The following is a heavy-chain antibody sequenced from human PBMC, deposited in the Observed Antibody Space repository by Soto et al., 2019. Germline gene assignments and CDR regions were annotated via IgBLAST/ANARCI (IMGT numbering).Heavy chain of an antibody. CDR2: MNPSNGNT. Sequence: ASVKVSCKASGYTFTNYDINWVRQATGQGLEWMGWMNPSNGNTGYAQKFQGRVTMTRDTSISTAYMELSSLTSADTAVYYCARFVRHQLPTIDYWGQGALVTVS. J-gene: IGHJ4*02. CDR3: ARFVRHQLPTIDY. V-gene: IGHV1-8*01. CDR1: GYTFTNYD. D-gene: IGHD1-26*01.